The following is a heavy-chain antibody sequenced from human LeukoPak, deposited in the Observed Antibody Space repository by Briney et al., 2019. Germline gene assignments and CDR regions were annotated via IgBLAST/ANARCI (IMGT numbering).Heavy chain of an antibody. Sequence: PGGSLRLSCAASGFTFSNAWMSWVRQAPGKGLEWVGRIKSKTDGGTTDYAAPVKGRFTISRDDSKNTLYLQMNSLKTEDTAVYYCTTRYHLSLRQWELLRVYAFDIWGQGTMVTVSS. D-gene: IGHD1-26*01. CDR1: GFTFSNAW. CDR2: IKSKTDGGTT. V-gene: IGHV3-15*01. CDR3: TTRYHLSLRQWELLRVYAFDI. J-gene: IGHJ3*02.